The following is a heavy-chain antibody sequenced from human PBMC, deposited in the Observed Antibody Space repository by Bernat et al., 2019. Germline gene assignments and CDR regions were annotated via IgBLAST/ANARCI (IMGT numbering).Heavy chain of an antibody. Sequence: QVQLVESGGGVVQPGRSLRLSCAASGFTFSSYGMHWVRQAPGKGLEWVAVISYDGSNKYYADSVKGRFTISSDNSKNTLYLQMSSLRAEDTAVYYCASTKVRRWQLGLRYWGQGTLVTVSS. CDR2: ISYDGSNK. D-gene: IGHD5-24*01. V-gene: IGHV3-30*03. CDR3: ASTKVRRWQLGLRY. CDR1: GFTFSSYG. J-gene: IGHJ4*01.